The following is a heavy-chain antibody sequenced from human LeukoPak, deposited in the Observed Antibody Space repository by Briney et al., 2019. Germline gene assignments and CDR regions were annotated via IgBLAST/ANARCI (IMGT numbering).Heavy chain of an antibody. CDR3: AKDIVSSGWYSGKDY. J-gene: IGHJ4*02. CDR1: GLTFSNNW. D-gene: IGHD6-19*01. CDR2: ISYDGSNK. Sequence: GGSLRLSCAVSGLTFSNNWMTWVRQAPGKGLEWVAVISYDGSNKYYADSVKGRFTISRDNSKNTLYLQMNSLGAEDTAVYYCAKDIVSSGWYSGKDYWGQGTLVTVSS. V-gene: IGHV3-30*18.